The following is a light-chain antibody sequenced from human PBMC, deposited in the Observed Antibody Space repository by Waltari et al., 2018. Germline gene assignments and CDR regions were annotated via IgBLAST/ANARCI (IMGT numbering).Light chain of an antibody. Sequence: QSVLTQPPSVSEAPRQRVTISCSGSRSNIRNNAVSWYQQLPGKAPKLLIYYNDLLPSGGSDRFSGSKSGTSASRAISGLQSDDEADYYCAVWDDSLNGVVFGGGTKLTVL. CDR2: YND. V-gene: IGLV1-36*01. CDR1: RSNIRNNA. J-gene: IGLJ2*01. CDR3: AVWDDSLNGVV.